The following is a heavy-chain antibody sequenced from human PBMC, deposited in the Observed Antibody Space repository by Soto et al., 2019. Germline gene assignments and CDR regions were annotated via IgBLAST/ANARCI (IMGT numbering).Heavy chain of an antibody. Sequence: ASVKVSCKASGYTFTGYYMHWVRQAPGQGLEWMGWINPNSGGTSYAQKFQGRVTMTRDTSISTAYMELSRLRSDDTAVYYCARDSSSSKNYYYYGMDVWGQGTTVTVSS. CDR1: GYTFTGYY. J-gene: IGHJ6*02. D-gene: IGHD6-6*01. CDR3: ARDSSSSKNYYYYGMDV. V-gene: IGHV1-2*02. CDR2: INPNSGGT.